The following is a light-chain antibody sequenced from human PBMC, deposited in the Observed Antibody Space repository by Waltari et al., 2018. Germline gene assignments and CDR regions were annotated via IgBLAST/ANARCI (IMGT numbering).Light chain of an antibody. CDR2: GAS. CDR1: QSVSSS. Sequence: EIVMTQSPATLSVSPGERATLPCRASQSVSSSLAWYQQKPGQAPRLLLYGASTRATGIPARFSGSGSGTEFTLTISSLQSEDFAVYYCQQYNNRPPITFGQGTRLEIK. CDR3: QQYNNRPPIT. V-gene: IGKV3-15*01. J-gene: IGKJ5*01.